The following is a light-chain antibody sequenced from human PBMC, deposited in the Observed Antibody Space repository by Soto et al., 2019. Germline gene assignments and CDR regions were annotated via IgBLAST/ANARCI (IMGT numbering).Light chain of an antibody. J-gene: IGLJ3*02. CDR2: TNN. V-gene: IGLV1-44*01. Sequence: QSVLSQPPSASGTPGQRVTISCSGSSSNIGDNTVNWYKQLPGAAPKLLIYTNNQRPAGAPDRISGSKSGTSASLAISGLQSEDEADYYCATWDDSLTGWVFGGGTKVTVL. CDR3: ATWDDSLTGWV. CDR1: SSNIGDNT.